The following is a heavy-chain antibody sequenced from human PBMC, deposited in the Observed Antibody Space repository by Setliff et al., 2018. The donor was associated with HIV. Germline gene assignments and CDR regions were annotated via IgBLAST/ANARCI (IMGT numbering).Heavy chain of an antibody. D-gene: IGHD3-16*01. V-gene: IGHV4-59*11. CDR1: GVSISSQY. J-gene: IGHJ4*02. CDR2: IYYNVNN. CDR3: ARATGPRFYFDY. Sequence: SETLSLTCAVSGVSISSQYWSWIRQPPGKGLEWIGFIYYNVNNNYNPSLKSRVSISIDTSKNQFSLRVSSVTAADTALYYCARATGPRFYFDYWGQGTLVTVSS.